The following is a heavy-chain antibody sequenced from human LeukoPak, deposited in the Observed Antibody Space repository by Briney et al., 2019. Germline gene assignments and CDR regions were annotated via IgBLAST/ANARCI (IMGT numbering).Heavy chain of an antibody. CDR3: ASLRLNSLDY. CDR1: GGSISSGYY. CDR2: IYHSGST. J-gene: IGHJ4*02. Sequence: SETLSLTCTVSGGSISSGYYWGWIRQPPGKGLEWIGSIYHSGSTYYNPSLKSRVTISVDTSKNQFSLKLSSVTAADTAVYYCASLRLNSLDYWGQGTLVTVSS. V-gene: IGHV4-38-2*02. D-gene: IGHD4-17*01.